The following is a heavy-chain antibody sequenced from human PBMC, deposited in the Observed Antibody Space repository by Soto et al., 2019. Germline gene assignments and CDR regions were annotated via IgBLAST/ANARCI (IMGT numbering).Heavy chain of an antibody. D-gene: IGHD3-3*01. CDR1: GFAFSGFE. Sequence: GGSLRLSCAASGFAFSGFEMNWVRQAPGKGLEWVSYISSGASNMYYADSVKGRFTISRDNAQSSLYLQMNSLRVEDTAVYYCARDPNYDFWSGYSNKEVTYGMDVWGQATTVTVS. CDR3: ARDPNYDFWSGYSNKEVTYGMDV. V-gene: IGHV3-48*03. J-gene: IGHJ6*02. CDR2: ISSGASNM.